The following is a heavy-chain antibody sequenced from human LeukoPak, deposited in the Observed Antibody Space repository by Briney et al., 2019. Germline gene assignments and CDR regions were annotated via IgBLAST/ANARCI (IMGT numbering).Heavy chain of an antibody. Sequence: SETLSLTCSVFDGSISNYYWSWIRQPPGKGLEWIGYAYYSGSTTYNPSLESRVTISVDTSKNQFSLKLTAVTAADTAVCYCARLSRELIIFDYWGQGTLVTVSS. CDR1: DGSISNYY. J-gene: IGHJ4*02. CDR3: ARLSRELIIFDY. CDR2: AYYSGST. D-gene: IGHD1-26*01. V-gene: IGHV4-59*08.